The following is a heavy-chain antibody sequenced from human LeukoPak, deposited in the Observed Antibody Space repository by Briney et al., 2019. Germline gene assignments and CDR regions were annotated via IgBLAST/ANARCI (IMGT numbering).Heavy chain of an antibody. V-gene: IGHV3-23*01. Sequence: PGGSLRLSCAASGFTFRRYGMNWVRQAPGKGLEWASALSGSGASTYYADSVKGRFTISRDNSKNTLYLQMNSLRADDTAVYYCAKGGLVHRFDPWGQGTLVTVSS. CDR2: LSGSGAST. CDR1: GFTFRRYG. CDR3: AKGGLVHRFDP. J-gene: IGHJ5*02.